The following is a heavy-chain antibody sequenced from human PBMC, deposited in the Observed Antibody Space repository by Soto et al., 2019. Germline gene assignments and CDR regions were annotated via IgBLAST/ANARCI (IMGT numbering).Heavy chain of an antibody. J-gene: IGHJ6*02. V-gene: IGHV5-10-1*01. CDR1: GYSFTSYW. CDR3: ARHEADGYSYGYYYYYGMDV. CDR2: IDPSDSYT. D-gene: IGHD5-18*01. Sequence: GESLKISCKGSGYSFTSYWISWVRQMPGKXLEWMGRIDPSDSYTNYSPSFQGLVTISADKSISTAYLQWSSLKASDTAMYYCARHEADGYSYGYYYYYGMDVWGQGPTVTVSS.